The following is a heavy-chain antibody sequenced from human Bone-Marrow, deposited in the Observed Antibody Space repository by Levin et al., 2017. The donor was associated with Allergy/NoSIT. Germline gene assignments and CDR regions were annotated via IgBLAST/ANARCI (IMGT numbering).Heavy chain of an antibody. D-gene: IGHD2-21*01. J-gene: IGHJ6*03. CDR2: IYYSGGT. V-gene: IGHV4-39*01. Sequence: SETLSLTCNVSGGSITTGSYYWGWIRQPPGKGLEWIGSIYYSGGTHYKPSLKSRATISVDTSKNQFSLTLTSVIAADTAVYYWASPSCGSSSYYNMAVWDEGTTVIVSS. CDR1: GGSITTGSYY. CDR3: ASPSCGSSSYYNMAV.